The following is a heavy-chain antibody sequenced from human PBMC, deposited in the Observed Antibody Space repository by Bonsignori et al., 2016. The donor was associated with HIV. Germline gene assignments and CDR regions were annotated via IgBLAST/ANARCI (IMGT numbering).Heavy chain of an antibody. CDR2: INHSGTT. CDR1: GASFSAHP. D-gene: IGHD3-16*02. V-gene: IGHV4-34*01. Sequence: SQTLSLTCAVYGASFSAHPWSWIRQPPGKGLEWIAEINHSGTTNYNPSLRSRVTISVDTSKNQFSLKLSSVTAADTAVYYCASLYGSYRLPDAFDIWGQGTMVTVSS. J-gene: IGHJ3*02. CDR3: ASLYGSYRLPDAFDI.